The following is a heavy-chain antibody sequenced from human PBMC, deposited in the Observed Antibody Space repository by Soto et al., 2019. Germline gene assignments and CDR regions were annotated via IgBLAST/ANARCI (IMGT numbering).Heavy chain of an antibody. CDR1: GFTFSSYA. CDR3: GILHYSSGWYSGIDY. J-gene: IGHJ4*02. Sequence: QVQLVESGGGVVQPGRSLRLSCAASGFTFSSYAMHWVRQAPGKGLEWVAVISYEGRNKYYADSVKGRFTISRDKSKNVLYRQMNSMSAEDTAVYYCGILHYSSGWYSGIDYWGQGTLVTVSS. D-gene: IGHD6-19*01. V-gene: IGHV3-30*04. CDR2: ISYEGRNK.